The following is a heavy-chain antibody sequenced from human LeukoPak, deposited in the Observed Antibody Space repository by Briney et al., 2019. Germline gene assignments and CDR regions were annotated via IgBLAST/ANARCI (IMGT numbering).Heavy chain of an antibody. CDR3: ARVDCSGGSCYVDY. D-gene: IGHD2-15*01. J-gene: IGHJ4*02. CDR2: IYYSGST. CDR1: GGSVSRTNYY. V-gene: IGHV4-61*01. Sequence: SETLSLTSSVSGGSVSRTNYYWTWIRQPPGKGLEWIGYIYYSGSTSYNPSLKSRVTISVDTPKNQFSLRLSSVTAADTAVYYCARVDCSGGSCYVDYWGQGTLVTVSS.